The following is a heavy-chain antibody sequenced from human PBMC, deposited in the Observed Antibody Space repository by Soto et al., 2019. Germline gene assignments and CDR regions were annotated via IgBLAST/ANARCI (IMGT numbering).Heavy chain of an antibody. CDR2: ISSSSSTI. V-gene: IGHV3-48*02. J-gene: IGHJ4*02. CDR3: AGLCSGASCYGLSVGFGY. D-gene: IGHD2-15*01. Sequence: GGSLRLSCAASGFTFSSYSMNWVRQAPGKGLEWVSYISSSSSTIYYADSVKGRFTISRDNAKNSLYLQMNSLRDEDTAVYYCAGLCSGASCYGLSVGFGYCHQEHLGTVSS. CDR1: GFTFSSYS.